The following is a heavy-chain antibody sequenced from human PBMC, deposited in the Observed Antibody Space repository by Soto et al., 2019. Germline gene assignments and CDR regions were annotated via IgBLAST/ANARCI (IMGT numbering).Heavy chain of an antibody. CDR1: GGSISSGGYY. Sequence: SETLSLTCTVSGGSISSGGYYWSWIHQHPGKGLEWIGYIYYSGSTYYNPSLKSRVTISVDTSKNQFSLKLSSVTAADTAVYYCARMSLVSGGNRYFDYWGQGTLVTVS. J-gene: IGHJ4*02. CDR2: IYYSGST. CDR3: ARMSLVSGGNRYFDY. V-gene: IGHV4-31*03. D-gene: IGHD3-16*01.